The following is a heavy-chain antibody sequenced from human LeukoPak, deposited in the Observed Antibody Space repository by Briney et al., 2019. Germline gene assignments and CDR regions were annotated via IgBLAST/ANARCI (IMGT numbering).Heavy chain of an antibody. D-gene: IGHD3-10*01. J-gene: IGHJ4*02. CDR1: GGSFSGYY. Sequence: SETLSLTCAVYGGSFSGYYWGWIRQPPGKGLEWIGSIYYSGSTYYNPSLKSRVTISVDTSKNQFSLKLSSVTAADTAVYYCASRGAMVRGVPFDYWGQGTLVTVSS. CDR3: ASRGAMVRGVPFDY. V-gene: IGHV4-39*01. CDR2: IYYSGST.